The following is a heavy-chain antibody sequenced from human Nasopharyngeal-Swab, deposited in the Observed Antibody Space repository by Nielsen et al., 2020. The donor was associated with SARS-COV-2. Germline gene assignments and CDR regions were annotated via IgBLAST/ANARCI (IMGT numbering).Heavy chain of an antibody. CDR3: AKGSPRHPSLHYYMDV. V-gene: IGHV3-23*01. CDR2: ISGSGGST. D-gene: IGHD2-15*01. J-gene: IGHJ6*03. CDR1: GFTFSSYA. Sequence: GESLKISCAASGFTFSSYAMSWVRQAPGKGLEWVSSISGSGGSTYYANSVKGRFTISRDNSKNTLYLQMNSLRADDTAVYYCAKGSPRHPSLHYYMDVWGKGTTVTVSS.